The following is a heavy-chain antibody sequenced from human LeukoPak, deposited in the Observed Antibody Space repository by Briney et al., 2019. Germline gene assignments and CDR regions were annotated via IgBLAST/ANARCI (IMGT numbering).Heavy chain of an antibody. D-gene: IGHD5-12*01. CDR2: IYYSGST. J-gene: IGHJ4*02. CDR3: ARKYSGYDYPYCDY. V-gene: IGHV4-39*07. CDR1: GGSISSSSYY. Sequence: SETLSLTCTVSGGSISSSSYYWGWIRQPPGKGLERIGSIYYSGSTHYNPSLKSRVTISVDTSKNQFSLKLSSVTAADTAVYYCARKYSGYDYPYCDYWGQGTLVTVSS.